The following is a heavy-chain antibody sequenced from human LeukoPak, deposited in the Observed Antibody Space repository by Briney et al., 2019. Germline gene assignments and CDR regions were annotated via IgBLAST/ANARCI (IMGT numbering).Heavy chain of an antibody. J-gene: IGHJ4*02. CDR3: ARMVSIAAVDTYFDY. CDR2: IYPGGSDT. Sequence: GESLKISFKGSGYSFTSYWIGWVRQMPGKGLEWMGIIYPGGSDTRYSPSFQGQDTISADKSISTACLQWSSLKASDTAMYYCARMVSIAAVDTYFDYWGQGTLVTVSS. D-gene: IGHD6-13*01. V-gene: IGHV5-51*01. CDR1: GYSFTSYW.